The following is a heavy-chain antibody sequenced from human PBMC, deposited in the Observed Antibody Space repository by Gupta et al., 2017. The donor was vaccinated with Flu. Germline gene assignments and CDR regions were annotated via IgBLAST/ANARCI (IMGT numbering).Heavy chain of an antibody. V-gene: IGHV1-2*06. CDR1: GYSFTDYY. D-gene: IGHD2-15*01. Sequence: VQLVQSGADVGKPGASVKVSCKASGYSFTDYYLHWVRQAPGQGLEWMGRVNPHSGSTNYEHKFQGRVTLAMDTSISTAYMELTRLRSDDTAVYYCARERFCNTDSCYRWFDPWGQVTLVIVAS. CDR3: ARERFCNTDSCYRWFDP. CDR2: VNPHSGST. J-gene: IGHJ5*02.